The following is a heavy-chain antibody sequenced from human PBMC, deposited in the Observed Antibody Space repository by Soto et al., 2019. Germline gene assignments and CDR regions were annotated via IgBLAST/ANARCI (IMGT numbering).Heavy chain of an antibody. J-gene: IGHJ3*02. V-gene: IGHV3-9*01. CDR1: GFTFDDYA. CDR2: ISWNSGSI. Sequence: GGSLRLSCAASGFTFDDYAMHWVRQAPGKGLEWVSGISWNSGSIGYADSVKGRFTISRDNAKNSLYLQMNSLRAEDTALYYCAKDVRGYSYGYFDIWGQGTMVTVSS. D-gene: IGHD5-18*01. CDR3: AKDVRGYSYGYFDI.